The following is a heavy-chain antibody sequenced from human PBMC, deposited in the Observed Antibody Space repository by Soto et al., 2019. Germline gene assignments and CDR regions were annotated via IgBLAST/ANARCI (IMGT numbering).Heavy chain of an antibody. Sequence: QITLKESGPTLVRPTQTLTLTCAFSGFSLSTSGVGVGWIRQPPGKALEWLAVIYWDERKHYSPSLRSRLTITKDTSKNQVVLTMTNMDPMDTGTYYCAHKGPEDWPLDYWGQGTLVTVSS. J-gene: IGHJ4*02. CDR2: IYWDERK. V-gene: IGHV2-5*02. CDR3: AHKGPEDWPLDY. CDR1: GFSLSTSGVG. D-gene: IGHD3-9*01.